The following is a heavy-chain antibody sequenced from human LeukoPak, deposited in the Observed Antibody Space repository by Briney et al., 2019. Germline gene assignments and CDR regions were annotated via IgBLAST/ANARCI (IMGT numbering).Heavy chain of an antibody. V-gene: IGHV3-30-3*01. CDR2: ISFDGNKK. D-gene: IGHD1-26*01. Sequence: GGSLRLSCAASGFTFNTYGMHWVRQAPGKGREWVAVISFDGNKKYYGDSVKGRFTISRDNSKNTLFLQMNSLRAEDTAVYYCARVQSGPYFYDAFDIWGQGTRVTVSS. CDR3: ARVQSGPYFYDAFDI. CDR1: GFTFNTYG. J-gene: IGHJ3*02.